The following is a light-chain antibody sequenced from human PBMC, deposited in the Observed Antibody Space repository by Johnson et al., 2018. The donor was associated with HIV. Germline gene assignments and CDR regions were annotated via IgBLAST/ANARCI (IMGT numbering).Light chain of an antibody. CDR1: SSNVGSSF. J-gene: IGLJ1*01. CDR3: GTWDSSLSAPYV. V-gene: IGLV1-51*01. Sequence: QFVLTQPPSVSAAPGQTVTISCSGSSSNVGSSFVSWYRQVPGTAPKLLIYDNDQRPSGIPDRFSGSKSGTSATLGIPGLQPGDEADYYCGTWDSSLSAPYVFGTGTKVTVL. CDR2: DND.